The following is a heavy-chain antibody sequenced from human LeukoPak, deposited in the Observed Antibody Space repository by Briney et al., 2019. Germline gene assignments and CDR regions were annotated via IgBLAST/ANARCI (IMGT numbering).Heavy chain of an antibody. CDR3: AKKYNTGLDP. V-gene: IGHV3-11*01. J-gene: IGHJ5*02. Sequence: GGSLRLSCAASGFTFSDYYMSWIRQAPGKGLEWVSYISSGGNTIYYADSVKGRFTISRDNAKKSLYLQMNSLRAEDTAVYYCAKKYNTGLDPWGQGTLVTVSS. CDR2: ISSGGNTI. CDR1: GFTFSDYY. D-gene: IGHD1-14*01.